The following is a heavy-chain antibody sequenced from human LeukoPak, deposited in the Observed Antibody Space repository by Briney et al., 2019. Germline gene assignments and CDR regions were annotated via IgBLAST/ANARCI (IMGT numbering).Heavy chain of an antibody. D-gene: IGHD5-12*01. Sequence: PSETLSLTCGVSGVSITRTTYYWGWIRQPPGKGLEWIATIHYSGNTYYNPSLKSRVTMSVDTSKNQFSLRLSSVTAADTAVYYCASYSGFDWSSYFDYWGQGALVTVSS. V-gene: IGHV4-39*01. CDR2: IHYSGNT. CDR3: ASYSGFDWSSYFDY. J-gene: IGHJ4*02. CDR1: GVSITRTTYY.